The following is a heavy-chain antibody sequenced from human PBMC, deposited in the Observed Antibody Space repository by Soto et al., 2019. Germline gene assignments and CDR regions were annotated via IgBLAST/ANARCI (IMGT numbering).Heavy chain of an antibody. J-gene: IGHJ3*02. V-gene: IGHV3-30*18. Sequence: QVQLVESGGGVFQPGRSLRLSCAVSGFTFSSYGMHWVRQAPGKGLEWVAVISYDGSNKYYADSVKGRFTISRDNSKNTLHLQMNSLRAEDTAVYYCAKQVTPHSSGWPDAFDIWGQGTMVSVSS. CDR2: ISYDGSNK. CDR1: GFTFSSYG. CDR3: AKQVTPHSSGWPDAFDI. D-gene: IGHD6-19*01.